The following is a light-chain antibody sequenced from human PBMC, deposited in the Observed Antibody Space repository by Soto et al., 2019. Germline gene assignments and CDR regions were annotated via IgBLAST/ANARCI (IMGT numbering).Light chain of an antibody. CDR3: QSYDSSLSGLYV. CDR2: DNS. J-gene: IGLJ1*01. CDR1: SSNIGAGYE. V-gene: IGLV1-40*01. Sequence: QSVLTQPPSMSGAPGQRVTISCTGSSSNIGAGYEVHWYQQVPGTVPKLLVYDNSKRPSGVPDRFSGSRSGTSASLAITGLQAEDEADYYCQSYDSSLSGLYVFGSGTKLTVL.